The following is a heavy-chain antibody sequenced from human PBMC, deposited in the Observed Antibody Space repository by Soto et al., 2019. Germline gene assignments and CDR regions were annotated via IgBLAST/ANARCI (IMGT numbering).Heavy chain of an antibody. J-gene: IGHJ4*02. Sequence: SETLSLTCAVYGGSFSGYYWSWIRQPPGKGLEWIGEINHSGSTNYNPSLKSRVTISVDTSKNQFSLKLSSVTAADTAVYYCARDRYQLLVYYFDYWGQGTLVTVSS. CDR1: GGSFSGYY. D-gene: IGHD2-2*01. CDR2: INHSGST. CDR3: ARDRYQLLVYYFDY. V-gene: IGHV4-34*01.